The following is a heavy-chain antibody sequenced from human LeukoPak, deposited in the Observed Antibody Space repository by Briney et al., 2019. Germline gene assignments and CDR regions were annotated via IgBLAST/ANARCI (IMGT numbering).Heavy chain of an antibody. V-gene: IGHV3-23*01. CDR2: ISGNGDRT. Sequence: GGSLRLSCAASGFSFSSSAMSWVRQAPGKGLEWVSAISGNGDRTHYAASVKGRFTVSRDTSTNTLFLQLNSLRAEDTAIYYCAKLLRGVVVPYFDPWGQGTLVTVSS. CDR3: AKLLRGVVVPYFDP. J-gene: IGHJ4*02. CDR1: GFSFSSSA. D-gene: IGHD3-10*01.